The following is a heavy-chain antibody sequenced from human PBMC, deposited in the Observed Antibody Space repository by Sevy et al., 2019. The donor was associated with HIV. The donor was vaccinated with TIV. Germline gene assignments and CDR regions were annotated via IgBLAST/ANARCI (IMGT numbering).Heavy chain of an antibody. J-gene: IGHJ5*02. V-gene: IGHV3-7*03. D-gene: IGHD6-6*01. CDR2: IKQDGSEK. CDR3: ARGGVRQLADWFDP. CDR1: GFTFSSYW. Sequence: GGSLRLSCAASGFTFSSYWMSWVRQAPGKGLERVANIKQDGSEKYYVDSVKGRFTISRDNAKNSLYLQMNSLRAEDTAVYYCARGGVRQLADWFDPWGQGTLVTVSS.